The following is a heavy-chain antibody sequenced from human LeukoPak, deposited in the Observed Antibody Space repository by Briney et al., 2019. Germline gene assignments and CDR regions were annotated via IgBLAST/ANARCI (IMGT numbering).Heavy chain of an antibody. J-gene: IGHJ4*02. V-gene: IGHV6-1*01. Sequence: SQTLSLTCAISGDSVSSNSAAWNWIRQSPSRGLEWLGRTYYRSKWYNDYAVSVKSRITINPDTSKNQFSLQLNSVTPEDTAVYYCARTFARITMIVVVIPLFDYWGQGTLVTVSS. CDR1: GDSVSSNSAA. CDR3: ARTFARITMIVVVIPLFDY. D-gene: IGHD3-22*01. CDR2: TYYRSKWYN.